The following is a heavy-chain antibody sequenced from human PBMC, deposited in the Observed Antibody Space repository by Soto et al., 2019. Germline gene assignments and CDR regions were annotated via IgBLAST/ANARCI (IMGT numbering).Heavy chain of an antibody. CDR1: GYTFPNFG. Sequence: QVQLVQSGAEVKKPGASVKVSCKASGYTFPNFGISWVRQAPGQGLEWLGWISTDNGDTMYAQKIKARVTRTTDTATTTVYMELTSLRPDDTAVYYCTRDAKYHDILTGYFVNHHWGQGTLVTVSS. V-gene: IGHV1-18*04. CDR2: ISTDNGDT. CDR3: TRDAKYHDILTGYFVNHH. D-gene: IGHD3-9*01. J-gene: IGHJ5*02.